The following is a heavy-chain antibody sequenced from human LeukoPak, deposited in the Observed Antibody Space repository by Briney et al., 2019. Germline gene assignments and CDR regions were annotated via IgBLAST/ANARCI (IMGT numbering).Heavy chain of an antibody. Sequence: ASVKVSCKASGYTFTSYGISWVRQAPGQGLEWMGWISDYNGNTNYAQKLQGRVTMTTDTSASTAYMELRSLRSDDTAVYYCARDLYRDSLPVSWFDPWGQGTLVTVSS. D-gene: IGHD4-11*01. V-gene: IGHV1-18*01. CDR2: ISDYNGNT. J-gene: IGHJ5*02. CDR3: ARDLYRDSLPVSWFDP. CDR1: GYTFTSYG.